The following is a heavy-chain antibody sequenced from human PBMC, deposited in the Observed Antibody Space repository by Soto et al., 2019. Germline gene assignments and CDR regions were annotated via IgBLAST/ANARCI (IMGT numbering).Heavy chain of an antibody. CDR3: ARDSAGTVTWGFDP. V-gene: IGHV1-3*05. D-gene: IGHD7-27*01. J-gene: IGHJ5*02. CDR2: INVGNGNT. CDR1: GYPCNIYA. Sequence: QVQLVQCGAEEKKPGASVKVSCKGSGYPCNIYAMHWVRQAHGQRLEWMGWINVGNGNTKYSQKFQGRVTITTDTSVNTAFMEQYSLRSEDTAVYYCARDSAGTVTWGFDPWGQGTLVTVFS.